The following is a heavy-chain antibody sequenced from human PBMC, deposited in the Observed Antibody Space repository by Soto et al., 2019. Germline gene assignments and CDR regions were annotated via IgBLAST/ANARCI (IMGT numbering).Heavy chain of an antibody. J-gene: IGHJ3*02. CDR3: ARERGPSGYSSGGGAFDI. CDR1: GFTFSSYG. CDR2: IWYDGSNK. V-gene: IGHV3-33*01. Sequence: GGSLRLSCAASGFTFSSYGMHWVRQAPGKGLEWVAVIWYDGSNKYYADSVKGRFTISRDNSKNTLYLQMNSLRAEDTAVYYCARERGPSGYSSGGGAFDIWGQGTMVTVSS. D-gene: IGHD6-19*01.